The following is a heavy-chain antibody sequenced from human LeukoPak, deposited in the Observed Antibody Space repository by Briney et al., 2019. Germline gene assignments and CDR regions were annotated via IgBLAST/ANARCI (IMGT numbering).Heavy chain of an antibody. J-gene: IGHJ4*02. CDR3: AKGRSSYPMDYIFDF. D-gene: IGHD3-16*02. Sequence: GGSLRLSCAASGFTFSSYGMHWVRQAPGKGLEWVAVISNDGSTKKYADSVKGRFTIPRDNSKNTLYVQMNSLRADDAAVYYCAKGRSSYPMDYIFDFWGQGTLVTVSS. CDR1: GFTFSSYG. V-gene: IGHV3-30*18. CDR2: ISNDGSTK.